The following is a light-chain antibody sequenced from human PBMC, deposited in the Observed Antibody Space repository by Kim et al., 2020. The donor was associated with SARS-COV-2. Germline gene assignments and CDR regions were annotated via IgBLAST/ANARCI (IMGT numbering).Light chain of an antibody. CDR3: QQYNIWRT. Sequence: LAVSQGDRATPSCRASQSVSKLAWYQQRAGQAPRLLIYGASTRATGIPARFSGSGSGTEFTLNISSLQSEDFAVYYCQQYNIWRTFGQGTKVDIK. V-gene: IGKV3-15*01. J-gene: IGKJ1*01. CDR1: QSVSK. CDR2: GAS.